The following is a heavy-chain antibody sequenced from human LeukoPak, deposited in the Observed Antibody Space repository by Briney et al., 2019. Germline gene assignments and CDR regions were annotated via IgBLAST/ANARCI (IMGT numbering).Heavy chain of an antibody. CDR3: ARRDSSGWYGHDY. V-gene: IGHV5-51*01. D-gene: IGHD6-19*01. CDR1: GYSFTSYW. Sequence: GESLKISCKGSGYSFTSYWIAWVRQMPGKGLEWLGMIYPTDSDTRYSPSFQGQVTISADKSISTAYLQWSSLKASDTAMYYCARRDSSGWYGHDYWGQGTLVTVSS. CDR2: IYPTDSDT. J-gene: IGHJ4*02.